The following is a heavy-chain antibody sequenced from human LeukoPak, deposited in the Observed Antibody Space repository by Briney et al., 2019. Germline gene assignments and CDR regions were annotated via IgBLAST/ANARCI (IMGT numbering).Heavy chain of an antibody. CDR3: ARGGGILTGYPLGY. Sequence: PSETLSLTCAVYGGSFSGYYWSWIRQPPGEGLEWIGEINHSGSTNYNPSLKSRVTISVDTSKNQFSLKLSSVTAADTAVYYCARGGGILTGYPLGYWGQGTLVTVSS. CDR2: INHSGST. J-gene: IGHJ4*02. CDR1: GGSFSGYY. D-gene: IGHD3-9*01. V-gene: IGHV4-34*01.